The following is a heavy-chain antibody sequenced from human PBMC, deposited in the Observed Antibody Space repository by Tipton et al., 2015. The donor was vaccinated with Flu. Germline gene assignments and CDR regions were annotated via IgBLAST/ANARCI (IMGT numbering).Heavy chain of an antibody. V-gene: IGHV4-59*01. D-gene: IGHD3-10*01. J-gene: IGHJ3*02. Sequence: TLSLTCTVSGGSISSYYWSWIRQPPGKGLEWIGYIYYSGSTNYNPSLKSRVTISVDTTKNQFSLKLSSVTAADTAVYYCARDGCRMGVTGAFDIWGQGTMVTVPS. CDR3: ARDGCRMGVTGAFDI. CDR1: GGSISSYY. CDR2: IYYSGST.